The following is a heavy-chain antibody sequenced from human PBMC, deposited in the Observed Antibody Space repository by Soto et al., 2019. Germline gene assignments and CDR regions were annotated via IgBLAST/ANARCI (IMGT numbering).Heavy chain of an antibody. CDR1: GYSFTSYW. CDR2: IYPGDSDT. D-gene: IGHD2-2*01. V-gene: IGHV5-51*01. Sequence: PGESLKISCKGSGYSFTSYWIGWVRQMPGKGLEWMGIIYPGDSDTRYSPSFQGQVTISADKSISTAYLQWSSLNASDTAMYYCASPIRGCSSTSCYPDGNYYYYGMDVWGQGTTVTV. CDR3: ASPIRGCSSTSCYPDGNYYYYGMDV. J-gene: IGHJ6*02.